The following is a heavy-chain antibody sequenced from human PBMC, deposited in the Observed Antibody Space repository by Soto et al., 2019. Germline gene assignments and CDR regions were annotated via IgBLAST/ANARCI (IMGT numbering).Heavy chain of an antibody. Sequence: PSETLSLTCTVSGGSIGSYYWSWIRQPPGKGLEWIGYSYYSGRTNYYTSLKSRVTISIDTSTNQLSLNLSSVTAADTAVHFCARSGGLQHIDYWGQGTLVTVSS. CDR2: SYYSGRT. CDR3: ARSGGLQHIDY. V-gene: IGHV4-59*08. D-gene: IGHD4-4*01. CDR1: GGSIGSYY. J-gene: IGHJ4*02.